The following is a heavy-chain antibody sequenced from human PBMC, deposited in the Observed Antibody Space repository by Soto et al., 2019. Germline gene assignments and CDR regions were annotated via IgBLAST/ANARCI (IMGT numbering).Heavy chain of an antibody. Sequence: SETLSLTCAVYGGSFSGYYWTWIRQPPGTGLEWIGEINHSGSTNYNPSLKTRVTISVDTSKNQFSLKRTSVTAADTAVYYCARDKITGLFANRGHETLAPVSS. D-gene: IGHD2-8*02. CDR1: GGSFSGYY. V-gene: IGHV4-34*01. CDR2: INHSGST. CDR3: ARDKITGLFAN. J-gene: IGHJ4*01.